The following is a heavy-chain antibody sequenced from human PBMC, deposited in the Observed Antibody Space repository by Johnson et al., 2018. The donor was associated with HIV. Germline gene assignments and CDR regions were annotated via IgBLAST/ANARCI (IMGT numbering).Heavy chain of an antibody. Sequence: QMLLVESGGGLVKPGGSLRLSCAASGFSFSDYYMSWIRQTPGKGLEWVSGIKWNGGSTGYADSVKGRFTISRDNSKNTLYLQMNSLRAEDTAVYYCARVAPAHDAFDIWGQGTMVTVSS. J-gene: IGHJ3*02. D-gene: IGHD2-2*01. CDR1: GFSFSDYY. CDR3: ARVAPAHDAFDI. V-gene: IGHV3-11*04. CDR2: IKWNGGST.